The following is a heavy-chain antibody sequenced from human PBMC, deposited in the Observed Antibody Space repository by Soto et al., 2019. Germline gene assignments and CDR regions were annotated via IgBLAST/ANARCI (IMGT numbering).Heavy chain of an antibody. CDR2: LSDSVGTT. CDR1: GFSFGTYT. CDR3: ARDPKTSGGQHWAFNYFDS. J-gene: IGHJ4*02. D-gene: IGHD7-27*01. Sequence: GGSLRLSCAVSGFSFGTYTVNWVRQAPGMGLEWVSGLSDSVGTTHYAYSVKGRFTISREKSKNTLYLQVDSLRPEDAAVYYCARDPKTSGGQHWAFNYFDSWGQGTLVTVSS. V-gene: IGHV3-23*01.